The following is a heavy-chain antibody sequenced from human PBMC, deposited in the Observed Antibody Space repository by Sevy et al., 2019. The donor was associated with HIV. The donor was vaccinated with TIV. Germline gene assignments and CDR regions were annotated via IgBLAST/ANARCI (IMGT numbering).Heavy chain of an antibody. V-gene: IGHV3-66*01. CDR3: ARDSSWNYDSYFYGMDV. CDR2: IYSGGAT. D-gene: IGHD1-7*01. Sequence: GGSLRLSCAVSGLTVSSNYMSWVRQAPGKGLEWVSLIYSGGATYYADSVNGRFTISGDDSKNTLYLQMDSLRAEDTAVYYCARDSSWNYDSYFYGMDVWGQGTTVTVSS. J-gene: IGHJ6*02. CDR1: GLTVSSNY.